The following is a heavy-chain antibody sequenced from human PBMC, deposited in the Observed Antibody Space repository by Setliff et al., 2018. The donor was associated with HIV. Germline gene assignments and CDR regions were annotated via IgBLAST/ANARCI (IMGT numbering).Heavy chain of an antibody. Sequence: ASVKVSCKASGYTFTSYDINWVRQATGQGLEWMGWTNPNSGNTGYAQKFQGRVTMTRDASISTAYMELNTLKFEDTAVYYCARARRDSYDRGRRNHYYIDVWGKGTTVTVSS. CDR1: GYTFTSYD. CDR3: ARARRDSYDRGRRNHYYIDV. J-gene: IGHJ6*03. V-gene: IGHV1-8*02. D-gene: IGHD3-22*01. CDR2: TNPNSGNT.